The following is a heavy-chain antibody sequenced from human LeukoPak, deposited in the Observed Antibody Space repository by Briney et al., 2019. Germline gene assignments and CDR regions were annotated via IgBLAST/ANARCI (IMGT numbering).Heavy chain of an antibody. CDR2: IWYDGSNK. CDR1: GFTFKSYG. CDR3: ARVSGYSGTWYVDY. D-gene: IGHD6-13*01. Sequence: QPGGSLRLSCVASGFTFKSYGMHWVRQASGKGLEWVAIIWYDGSNKYYADFVKGRFTTSRDNSKNTLYLQMNSLRADDTAVYYCARVSGYSGTWYVDYWGQGTLVTVSS. V-gene: IGHV3-33*01. J-gene: IGHJ4*02.